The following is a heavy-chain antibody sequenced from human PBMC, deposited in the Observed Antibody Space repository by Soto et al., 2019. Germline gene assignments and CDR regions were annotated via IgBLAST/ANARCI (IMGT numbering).Heavy chain of an antibody. CDR1: GFTFSSYA. D-gene: IGHD3-10*01. V-gene: IGHV3-23*01. Sequence: GGSLRLSCAASGFTFSSYAMSWVRQAPGKGLEWVSAISGSGGSTYYADSVKGRFTISRDNSKNTLYLQMNSLRAEDTAVYYCAKGENYYGSGSYYPLYYYYYGMDVWDQGTTVTVSS. CDR2: ISGSGGST. CDR3: AKGENYYGSGSYYPLYYYYYGMDV. J-gene: IGHJ6*02.